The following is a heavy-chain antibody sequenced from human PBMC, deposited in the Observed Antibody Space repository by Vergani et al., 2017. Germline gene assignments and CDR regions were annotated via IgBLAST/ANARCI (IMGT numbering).Heavy chain of an antibody. Sequence: EVQLVESGGGLVKPGGSLRLSCAASGFTFSNAWMSWVRQAPGKGLEWVGRIKSKTDGGTTDYAAPVKGRFTISRDDSKNTLYLQMNSLKTEDTAEYYCTTDPLGEADPDAFDIWGQGTMVTVSS. V-gene: IGHV3-15*01. CDR2: IKSKTDGGTT. D-gene: IGHD3-10*01. J-gene: IGHJ3*02. CDR1: GFTFSNAW. CDR3: TTDPLGEADPDAFDI.